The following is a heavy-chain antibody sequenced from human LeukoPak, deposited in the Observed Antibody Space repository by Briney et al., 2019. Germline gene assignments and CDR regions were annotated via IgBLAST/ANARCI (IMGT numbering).Heavy chain of an antibody. CDR2: ISTSGDST. Sequence: PGGSLRLSCAASGFTFSSNSMNWVRQAPGKGLEWISAISTSGDSTYYADSVKGRFTISRDNSKSTLYLQMNSLRAEDTAVYYCAKGLSEPATYYFFDYWGQGTLVTVSS. D-gene: IGHD4/OR15-4a*01. J-gene: IGHJ4*02. V-gene: IGHV3-23*01. CDR1: GFTFSSNS. CDR3: AKGLSEPATYYFFDY.